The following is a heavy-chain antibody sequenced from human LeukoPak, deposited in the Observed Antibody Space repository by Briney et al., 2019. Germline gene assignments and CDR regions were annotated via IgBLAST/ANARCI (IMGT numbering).Heavy chain of an antibody. V-gene: IGHV1-2*02. J-gene: IGHJ5*02. CDR2: INPNSGGT. CDR1: GYTFSNND. Sequence: ASVKVSCKASGYTFSNNDINWVRQAPGQGLEWMGWINPNSGGTNYAQKFQGRVTMTRDTSISTAYMELSWLKFDDTAIYYCARDVFAEYSTHHRFDPWGQGTLVTVSS. D-gene: IGHD2/OR15-2a*01. CDR3: ARDVFAEYSTHHRFDP.